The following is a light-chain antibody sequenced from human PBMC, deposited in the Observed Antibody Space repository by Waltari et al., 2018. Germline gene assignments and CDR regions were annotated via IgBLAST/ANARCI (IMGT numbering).Light chain of an antibody. Sequence: QSALTQPASVSGSRGPSITISCTGSSSDIGSYHVVSWYQHHPGKAPKLLIYGVNTRPSGVSNRFSGSKSGNTASLTISGLQAEDEADYYCSSYAGSVVFGGGTKLTVL. J-gene: IGLJ3*02. CDR2: GVN. CDR3: SSYAGSVV. V-gene: IGLV2-23*02. CDR1: SSDIGSYHV.